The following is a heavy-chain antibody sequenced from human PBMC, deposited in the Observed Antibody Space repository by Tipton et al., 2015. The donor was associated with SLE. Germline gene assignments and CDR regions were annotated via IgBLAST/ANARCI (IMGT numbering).Heavy chain of an antibody. D-gene: IGHD3-16*01. J-gene: IGHJ4*02. CDR1: GGTFTSYG. CDR3: ASVGASTDYPYDS. Sequence: QLVQSGAGVKKPGSSVKVSCKASGGTFTSYGISWARQAPGQGLEWVGGIIPMFRTANYAQKFQDRVTITTDESTRTSYMELTSLRSEDTAVYFCASVGASTDYPYDSWGQGTLVTVSS. V-gene: IGHV1-69*05. CDR2: IIPMFRTA.